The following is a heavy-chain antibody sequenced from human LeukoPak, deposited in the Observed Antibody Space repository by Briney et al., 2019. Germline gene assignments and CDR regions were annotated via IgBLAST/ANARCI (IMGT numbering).Heavy chain of an antibody. Sequence: ASLKVSCKASGGTFSSYAISWVRQAPGQGLEWMGRIITILGITNYAQKLQGRVTITADKSTSTAYMELSSLRSEDTAVYYCARAGWNGRYGMDVWGQGTTVTVSS. V-gene: IGHV1-69*04. CDR2: IITILGIT. D-gene: IGHD1-1*01. J-gene: IGHJ6*02. CDR3: ARAGWNGRYGMDV. CDR1: GGTFSSYA.